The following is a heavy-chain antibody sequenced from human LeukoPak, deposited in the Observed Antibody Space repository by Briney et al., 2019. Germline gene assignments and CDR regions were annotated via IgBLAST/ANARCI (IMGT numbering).Heavy chain of an antibody. Sequence: GGSLRLSCAASGFTFSSYAMSWVRQAPGKGLEWVSDISCCGGSTYYADSVKGRFTISRDNSKNTLYLQMNSLRAEDTAVYYCAKSPIAVAGNFDYWGQGTLVTVSS. CDR3: AKSPIAVAGNFDY. CDR1: GFTFSSYA. V-gene: IGHV3-23*01. D-gene: IGHD6-19*01. CDR2: ISCCGGST. J-gene: IGHJ4*02.